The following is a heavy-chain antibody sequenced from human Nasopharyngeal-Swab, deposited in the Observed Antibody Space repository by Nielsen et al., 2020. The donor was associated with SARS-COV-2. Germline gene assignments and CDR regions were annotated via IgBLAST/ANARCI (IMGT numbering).Heavy chain of an antibody. CDR3: ARRWYHYYFMDV. D-gene: IGHD6-13*01. Sequence: GESLKISCKGSGYSFTSYWISWVRQMPGKGLEWMGRIDPTDSYTNYSPSFQGHVTISADKSLSTAYLQWSNLKASDTAMYHCARRWYHYYFMDVWGKGTTVTVSS. J-gene: IGHJ6*03. CDR2: IDPTDSYT. CDR1: GYSFTSYW. V-gene: IGHV5-10-1*01.